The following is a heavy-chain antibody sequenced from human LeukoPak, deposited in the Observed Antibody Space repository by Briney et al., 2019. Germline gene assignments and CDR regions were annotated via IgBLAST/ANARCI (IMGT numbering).Heavy chain of an antibody. CDR3: ARGRASSWSPFTY. CDR1: GGSISSYY. CDR2: INYSGST. V-gene: IGHV4-59*01. Sequence: SETLSLTCTVSGGSISSYYWSWIRQPPGKGLEWIGDINYSGSTTYNPSLTSRVTISVDTSKNQFSLKLNSVTAADTAVYYCARGRASSWSPFTYWGQGILVAVSS. J-gene: IGHJ4*02. D-gene: IGHD6-19*01.